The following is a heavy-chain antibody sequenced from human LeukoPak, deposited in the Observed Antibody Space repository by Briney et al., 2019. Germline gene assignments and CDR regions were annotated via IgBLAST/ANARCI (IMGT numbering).Heavy chain of an antibody. CDR2: IYYSGST. CDR1: GFTFSSYS. D-gene: IGHD3-16*01. CDR3: ARDRRAGGHDY. Sequence: GSLRLSCAASGFTFSSYSMNWIRQSPGKGLEWIGYIYYSGSTNYNPSLKSRVTISVDTSKNQFSLKLSSVTAADTAVYYCARDRRAGGHDYWGQGTLVTVSS. J-gene: IGHJ4*02. V-gene: IGHV4-59*01.